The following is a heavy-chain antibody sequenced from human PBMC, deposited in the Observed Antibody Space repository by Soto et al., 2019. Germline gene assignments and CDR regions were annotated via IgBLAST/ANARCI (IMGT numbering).Heavy chain of an antibody. J-gene: IGHJ6*02. CDR3: AKSTGGTANGMDV. CDR1: GFNFDDYG. D-gene: IGHD2-8*02. Sequence: EVQLVESGGGLVQPGRSLRLSCAASGFNFDDYGMHWVRQAPGKGLEWVSGISYYGDSIGYADSVKGRFTISRDNAKNSLYLQMNSLRGEDTALYYCAKSTGGTANGMDVWGQGTTVTVSS. CDR2: ISYYGDSI. V-gene: IGHV3-9*01.